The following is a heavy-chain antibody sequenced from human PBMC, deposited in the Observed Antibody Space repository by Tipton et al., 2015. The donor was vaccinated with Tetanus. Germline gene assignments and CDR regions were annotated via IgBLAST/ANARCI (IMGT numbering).Heavy chain of an antibody. CDR2: SNHSGST. CDR3: ARDRGLTTGGGIGMDV. Sequence: TLSLTCAVYGGSFSGYYWSWIRQPPGKGLEWIGESNHSGSTNYSPSLKSRVTISVDTSKNQFSLKLSSVTAADTAVYYCARDRGLTTGGGIGMDVWGQGTTVTVSS. D-gene: IGHD4-17*01. J-gene: IGHJ6*02. CDR1: GGSFSGYY. V-gene: IGHV4-34*01.